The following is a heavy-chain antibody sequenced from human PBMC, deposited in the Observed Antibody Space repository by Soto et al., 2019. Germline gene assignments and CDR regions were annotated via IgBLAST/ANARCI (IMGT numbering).Heavy chain of an antibody. J-gene: IGHJ4*02. Sequence: PXEXLKISCKCSGYXFTSYLVSWVRQMPGKGLEWMGRIDPSDSYTKYSPSFQGHVTISADKSISTAYLQWSSMKASDTAMYYCARLEWGIAARPLDYWGQGTLATVSS. CDR3: ARLEWGIAARPLDY. CDR1: GYXFTSYL. CDR2: IDPSDSYT. D-gene: IGHD6-6*01. V-gene: IGHV5-10-1*01.